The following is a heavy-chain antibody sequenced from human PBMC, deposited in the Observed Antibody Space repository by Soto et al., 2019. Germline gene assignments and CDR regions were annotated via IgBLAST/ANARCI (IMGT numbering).Heavy chain of an antibody. CDR3: PRDLAAAGFTLYYFDY. D-gene: IGHD6-13*01. V-gene: IGHV3-49*04. CDR2: IRSKAYGGTT. CDR1: GFTFGDYA. Sequence: PGGSLRLSCTASGFTFGDYAMSWVRQAPGKGLEWVGFIRSKAYGGTTEYAASVKGRFTISRDDSKSIAYLQMNSPKTEDTAVYYCPRDLAAAGFTLYYFDYWGQGTLVTVSS. J-gene: IGHJ4*02.